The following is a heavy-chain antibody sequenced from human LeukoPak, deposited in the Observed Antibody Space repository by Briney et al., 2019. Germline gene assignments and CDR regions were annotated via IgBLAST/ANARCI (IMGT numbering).Heavy chain of an antibody. Sequence: GGSLRLSCAACGFTFSSYGMSWVRQAPGKGLEWVSAISANGVGTHYADSVKGRFTISRDNSKDMVYLQMNSLRAEDTAVYNCARQLGYCSNGDCYFDYWGQGSLVTVSS. J-gene: IGHJ4*02. CDR1: GFTFSSYG. CDR2: ISANGVGT. V-gene: IGHV3-23*01. D-gene: IGHD2-8*01. CDR3: ARQLGYCSNGDCYFDY.